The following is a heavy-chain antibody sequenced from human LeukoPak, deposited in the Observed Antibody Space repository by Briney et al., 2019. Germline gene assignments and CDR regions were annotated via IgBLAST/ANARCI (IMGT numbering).Heavy chain of an antibody. CDR1: GGSISSSNW. CDR3: ARGDSDSSSGRNWFDP. Sequence: SETLSLTCAVSGGSISSSNWWSWVRQPPGKGLEWIGEIYHSGSTNYNPSLKSRVTISVDKSKNQFSLKLSSVTAADTAVYYCARGDSDSSSGRNWFDPWGQGTLVTVSS. J-gene: IGHJ5*02. V-gene: IGHV4-4*02. CDR2: IYHSGST. D-gene: IGHD6-13*01.